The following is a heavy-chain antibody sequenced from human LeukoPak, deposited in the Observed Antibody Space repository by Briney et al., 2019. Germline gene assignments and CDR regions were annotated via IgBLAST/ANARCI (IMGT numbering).Heavy chain of an antibody. J-gene: IGHJ2*01. CDR1: GGSISSGGQS. V-gene: IGHV4-30-2*01. CDR3: ARGCRSGSSTSCPPNRRYFDL. D-gene: IGHD2-2*01. CDR2: IYDSGNT. Sequence: PSQTLSLTCAVSGGSISSGGQSWSWMRQPPGKGLEWIGYIYDSGNTYYNLSLKSRVTISVDRSKNQFSLRVNSVTAADTAVYYCARGCRSGSSTSCPPNRRYFDLWGRGTLVTVSS.